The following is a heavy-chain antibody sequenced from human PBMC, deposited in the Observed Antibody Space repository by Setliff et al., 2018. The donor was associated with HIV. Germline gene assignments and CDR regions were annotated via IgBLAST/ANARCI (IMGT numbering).Heavy chain of an antibody. Sequence: GGSLRLSCAASGFTFSDYPMNWVRQAPGKGLEWVSHIYPDSNNIDYTDSVKGRFTISRDNAENSLYLQMNSLRAEDTAVYYCARDDGSVVVTAQCRFDFWGQGTMVTVSS. V-gene: IGHV3-48*04. CDR1: GFTFSDYP. CDR3: ARDDGSVVVTAQCRFDF. CDR2: IYPDSNNI. D-gene: IGHD2-21*02. J-gene: IGHJ3*01.